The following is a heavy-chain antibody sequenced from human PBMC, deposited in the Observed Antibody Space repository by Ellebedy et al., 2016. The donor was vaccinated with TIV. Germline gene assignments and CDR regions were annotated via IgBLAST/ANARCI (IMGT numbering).Heavy chain of an antibody. Sequence: AASVKVSCKASGGTFSSYAFSWVRQAPGQGPEWIGRIIPIPDITDYAQRFQSRVTITADKSTSTAYMELSSLRSEDTAVYYCARDDYSNSDYWYFDLWGRGTLVTVSS. CDR2: IIPIPDIT. J-gene: IGHJ2*01. CDR3: ARDDYSNSDYWYFDL. D-gene: IGHD4-11*01. V-gene: IGHV1-69*04. CDR1: GGTFSSYA.